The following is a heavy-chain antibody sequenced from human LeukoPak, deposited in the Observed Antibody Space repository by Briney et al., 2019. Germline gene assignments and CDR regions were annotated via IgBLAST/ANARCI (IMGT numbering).Heavy chain of an antibody. CDR3: ARDFNAKGERGYFY. CDR1: GYTFTGYY. V-gene: IGHV1-2*02. D-gene: IGHD2-15*01. CDR2: INPNSGGT. J-gene: IGHJ4*02. Sequence: ASLKVSCKASGYTFTGYYMHWVRQAPGQGLEWMGWINPNSGGTNYAQKFQGRVTMTRDTSISTAYMELSRLRSDDTAVYYCARDFNAKGERGYFYWGQGTLVTVSS.